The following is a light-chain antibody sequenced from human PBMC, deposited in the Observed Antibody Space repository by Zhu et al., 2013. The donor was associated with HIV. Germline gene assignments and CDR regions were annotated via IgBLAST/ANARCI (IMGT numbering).Light chain of an antibody. CDR1: DIGIKS. Sequence: SYELTQPPSVSVAPGKTAKITCEGSDIGIKSVHWYQQRPGQAPILLIYDDSGRPSGIPERFSGSNSGNTATLTISRVEAGDEADYHCHVWDSPTDERVFGGGTMLTVL. J-gene: IGLJ3*02. CDR3: HVWDSPTDERV. CDR2: DDS. V-gene: IGLV3-21*01.